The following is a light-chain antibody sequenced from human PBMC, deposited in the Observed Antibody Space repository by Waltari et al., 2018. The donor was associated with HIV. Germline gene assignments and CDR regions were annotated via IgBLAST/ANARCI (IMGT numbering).Light chain of an antibody. CDR1: NHENKH. V-gene: IGLV3-21*02. J-gene: IGLJ3*02. CDR3: QVWDNASNGV. CDR2: DNT. Sequence: SYVLTQPPSVSVAPGQTARITCRGFNHENKHVHWNQHTPGQAPILVVYDNTNRPSGIPERVSGSNSGNTATLTISRVEDADEADYYCQVWDNASNGVFGGGTKLTVL.